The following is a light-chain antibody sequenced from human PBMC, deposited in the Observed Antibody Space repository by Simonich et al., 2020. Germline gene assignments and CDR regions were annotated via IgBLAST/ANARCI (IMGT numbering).Light chain of an antibody. J-gene: IGLJ2*01. Sequence: SYELTQPPSVSVSPGQTARITCSGDALPKKYAYWYQQKPGQAPVLVIYKDSERPSGIPGRFSGSSSGTTVTLTISGVQAEDEADYYCQSADSSGTYVVFGGGTKLTVL. V-gene: IGLV3-25*03. CDR3: QSADSSGTYVV. CDR2: KDS. CDR1: ALPKKY.